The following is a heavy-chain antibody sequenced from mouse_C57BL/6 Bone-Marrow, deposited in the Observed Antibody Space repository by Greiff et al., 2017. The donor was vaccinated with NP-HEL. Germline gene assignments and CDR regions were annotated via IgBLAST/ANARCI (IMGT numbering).Heavy chain of an antibody. CDR1: GYTFTSYG. CDR3: WTNRFFFDY. V-gene: IGHV1-81*01. D-gene: IGHD1-3*01. CDR2: IYPRSGNT. J-gene: IGHJ2*01. Sequence: QVHVKQSGAELARPGASVKLSCKASGYTFTSYGISWVKQRTGQGLEWIGEIYPRSGNTYYNEKFKGKATLTADKSSSTAYMELRSLTSEDPAVYFCWTNRFFFDYWGQGTTLTVSS.